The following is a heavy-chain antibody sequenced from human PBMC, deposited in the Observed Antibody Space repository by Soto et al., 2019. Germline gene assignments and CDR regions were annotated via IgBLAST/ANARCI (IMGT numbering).Heavy chain of an antibody. Sequence: SETLSLTCTVSGGSISSHYWSWIRQPPGQGLEWIGYIYYTGSTNYNPSLKSRVTISVDTSKSQFSLRLSSVTAADTAVYFCARGRRRCSGSSCYPSNWFDPWGQGTLVTVSS. CDR2: IYYTGST. CDR1: GGSISSHY. V-gene: IGHV4-59*08. J-gene: IGHJ5*02. CDR3: ARGRRRCSGSSCYPSNWFDP. D-gene: IGHD2-15*01.